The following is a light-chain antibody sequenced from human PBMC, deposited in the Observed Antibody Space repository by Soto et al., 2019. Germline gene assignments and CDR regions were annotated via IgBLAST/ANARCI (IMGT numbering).Light chain of an antibody. CDR2: GAS. Sequence: EIVLTQSPGTLSLSPGERATLSCRASQSVSSNFLAWYQEKAGQAPRLLIYGASSRATGIPDRFSGSGSGTDFTLTISRLEPEDFAVYYCRQYDRSLGFAFGGGTKVEIK. V-gene: IGKV3-20*01. CDR1: QSVSSNF. J-gene: IGKJ4*01. CDR3: RQYDRSLGFA.